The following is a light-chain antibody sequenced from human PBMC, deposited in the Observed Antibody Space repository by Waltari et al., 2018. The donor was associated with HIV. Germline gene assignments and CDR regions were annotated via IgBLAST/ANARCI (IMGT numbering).Light chain of an antibody. CDR3: QQADSLPWT. CDR2: ASS. J-gene: IGKJ1*01. CDR1: QAISSW. V-gene: IGKV1-12*01. Sequence: DIQMTQSPFFVSASVGDRVTITCRASQAISSWLTWYQQRPGAAPNLLIYASSTLQSGVPTRFSGSRSGTNFTLTISSLQPEDFATYYCQQADSLPWTFGQGTKVEMK.